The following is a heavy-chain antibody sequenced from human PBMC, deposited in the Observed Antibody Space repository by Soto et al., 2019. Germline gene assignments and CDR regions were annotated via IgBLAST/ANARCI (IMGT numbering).Heavy chain of an antibody. J-gene: IGHJ4*02. CDR3: ARGGQDVWRGPFDY. D-gene: IGHD3-3*01. Sequence: SETLSLTCTVSGGSISNYFCNWIRQPAGKGLEWIGRIDNSGSTNYNPYLKSRITMSADTSRNQFSLKLNSVTAADTAVYYCARGGQDVWRGPFDYWGQGALVTVSS. CDR2: IDNSGST. CDR1: GGSISNYF. V-gene: IGHV4-4*07.